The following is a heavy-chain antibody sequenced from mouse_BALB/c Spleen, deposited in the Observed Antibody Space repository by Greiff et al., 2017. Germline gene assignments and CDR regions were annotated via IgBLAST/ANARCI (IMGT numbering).Heavy chain of an antibody. J-gene: IGHJ4*01. CDR3: ARWGYGDAMDY. D-gene: IGHD3-1*01. CDR2: ISSGSSTI. V-gene: IGHV5-17*02. CDR1: GFTFSSFG. Sequence: EVKLVESGGGLVQPGGSRKLSCAASGFTFSSFGMHWVRQAPEKGLEWVAYISSGSSTIYYADTVKGRFTISRDNPKNTLFLQTTSLRSEDTAMYYCARWGYGDAMDYWGQGTSVTVSS.